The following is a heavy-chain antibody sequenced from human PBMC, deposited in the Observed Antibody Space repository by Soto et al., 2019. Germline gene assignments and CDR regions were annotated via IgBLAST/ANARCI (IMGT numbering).Heavy chain of an antibody. J-gene: IGHJ4*02. Sequence: QVQLQESGPGLVKPSETLSLTCTVSGGSISSYYWSWIRQPPGKGLEWIGYIYYSGSTNYNPSLKCRVTISVDTSTNQCSLKLSSVTAADPAVYYCARSSGDCDYWGQETLVTVSS. CDR2: IYYSGST. CDR1: GGSISSYY. V-gene: IGHV4-59*01. CDR3: ARSSGDCDY. D-gene: IGHD4-17*01.